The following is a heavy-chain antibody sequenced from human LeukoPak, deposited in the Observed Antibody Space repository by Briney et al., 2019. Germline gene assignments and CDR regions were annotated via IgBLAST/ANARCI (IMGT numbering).Heavy chain of an antibody. CDR3: ARGGYCSSTSCYEAWFFDY. CDR1: GFTFSNAW. J-gene: IGHJ4*02. V-gene: IGHV3-7*01. D-gene: IGHD2-2*03. CDR2: IKQDGSEK. Sequence: GGSLRPSCAASGFTFSNAWMSWVRQAPGKGLEWVANIKQDGSEKYYVDSVKGRFTISRDNAKNSLYLQMNSLRAEDTAVYYCARGGYCSSTSCYEAWFFDYWGQGTLVTVSS.